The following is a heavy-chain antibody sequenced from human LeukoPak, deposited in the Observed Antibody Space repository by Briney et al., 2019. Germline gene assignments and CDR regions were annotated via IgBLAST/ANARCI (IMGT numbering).Heavy chain of an antibody. Sequence: SETLSLTCAVYGGSFSGYYWSWIRQPPGKGLEWIGEINHSGSTNYNPSLKSRVTISVDTSKNQFSLKLSSVTAADTAVYYCARLEVDTAMVPEEDPHIPYYFDYWGQGTLVTVSS. V-gene: IGHV4-34*01. CDR2: INHSGST. D-gene: IGHD5-18*01. CDR1: GGSFSGYY. J-gene: IGHJ4*02. CDR3: ARLEVDTAMVPEEDPHIPYYFDY.